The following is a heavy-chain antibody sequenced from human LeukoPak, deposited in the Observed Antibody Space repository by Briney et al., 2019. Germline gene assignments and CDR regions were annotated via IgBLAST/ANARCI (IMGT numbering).Heavy chain of an antibody. V-gene: IGHV1-2*02. CDR1: GNTVTGYD. J-gene: IGHJ4*02. CDR2: INPNSGGT. CDR3: ARQREGDFDY. D-gene: IGHD1-26*01. Sequence: ASVKVSCKASGNTVTGYDMHWVRQAPGQGLEWMGRINPNSGGTKYAQEFQGRVTMTRDTSISTAYMELSRLRSDDTAVYYCARQREGDFDYWGQGTLVTVSS.